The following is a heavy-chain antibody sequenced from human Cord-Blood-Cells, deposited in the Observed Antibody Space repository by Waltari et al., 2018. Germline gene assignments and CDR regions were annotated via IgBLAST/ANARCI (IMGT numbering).Heavy chain of an antibody. CDR2: ISGSGGST. Sequence: EVQLLESGGGLVQPGGSLRLSCAASGFTFSSYAMSWVRQAPGKGLEWVSAISGSGGSTYYADSVKGRFTISRDNSKNTLYLQMNSLRAEDTAVYYCAKDPPRKYCSGGSCYFDYWGQGTLVTVSS. CDR3: AKDPPRKYCSGGSCYFDY. CDR1: GFTFSSYA. D-gene: IGHD2-15*01. V-gene: IGHV3-23*01. J-gene: IGHJ4*02.